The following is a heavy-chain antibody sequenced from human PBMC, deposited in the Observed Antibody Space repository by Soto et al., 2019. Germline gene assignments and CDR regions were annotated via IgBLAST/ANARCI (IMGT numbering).Heavy chain of an antibody. CDR2: ISSSSSTI. D-gene: IGHD3-10*01. Sequence: GGSLRLSCAASGFTFSSYSMNWVRQAPGKGLEWVSYISSSSSTIYYADTVKGRFTISRDNAKSSLYLQMNSLRDEDSAVYYCHLFGEILYYYYGMDVWGQGTTVTVSS. CDR3: HLFGEILYYYYGMDV. J-gene: IGHJ6*02. V-gene: IGHV3-48*02. CDR1: GFTFSSYS.